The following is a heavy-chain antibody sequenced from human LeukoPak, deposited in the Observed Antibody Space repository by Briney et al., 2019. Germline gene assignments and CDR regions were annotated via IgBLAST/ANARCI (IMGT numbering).Heavy chain of an antibody. CDR3: AKDHRHSSSSSGVGYYYYYMDV. CDR2: ISGSGGST. CDR1: GFTFSSYA. Sequence: PGGSLRLSCAASGFTFSSYAMSWVRQAPGKGLEWVSAISGSGGSTYYADCVKGRFTISRDNSKNTLYLQMNSLRAEDTAVYYCAKDHRHSSSSSGVGYYYYYMDVWGKGTTVTVSS. V-gene: IGHV3-23*01. D-gene: IGHD6-13*01. J-gene: IGHJ6*03.